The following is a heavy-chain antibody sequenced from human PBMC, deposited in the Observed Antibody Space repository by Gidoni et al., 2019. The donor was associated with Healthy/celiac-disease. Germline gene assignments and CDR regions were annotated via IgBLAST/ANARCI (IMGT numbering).Heavy chain of an antibody. CDR2: IYYSGST. CDR1: GGSISSGGYY. V-gene: IGHV4-31*03. Sequence: QVQLQESGPGLVKPSQTLSLTCTVSGGSISSGGYYCSWIRQHPGKGLEWIGYIYYSGSTYYNPSLKSRVTISVDTYKNQFSLKLSSVTAADTAVYYCARGGYCSSTSCSHYYYGMDVWGQGTTVTVSS. J-gene: IGHJ6*02. D-gene: IGHD2-2*01. CDR3: ARGGYCSSTSCSHYYYGMDV.